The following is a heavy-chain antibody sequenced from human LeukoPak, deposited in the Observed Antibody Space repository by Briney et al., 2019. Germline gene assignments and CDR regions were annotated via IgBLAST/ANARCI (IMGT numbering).Heavy chain of an antibody. J-gene: IGHJ4*02. CDR1: GFTFSRYG. Sequence: GGALRLSCAASGFTFSRYGMSWVRQTPEKGLEWVSGISDSGDSTYYADSVKGRFTISRDNSKNTLYLQMDSLRVEDTAVYYCARGNSGSYFDYWGQGTLVTVSS. V-gene: IGHV3-23*01. CDR3: ARGNSGSYFDY. D-gene: IGHD1-26*01. CDR2: ISDSGDST.